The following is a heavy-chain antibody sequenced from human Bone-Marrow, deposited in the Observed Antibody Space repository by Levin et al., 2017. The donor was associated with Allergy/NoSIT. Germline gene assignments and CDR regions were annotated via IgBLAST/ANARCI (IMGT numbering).Heavy chain of an antibody. J-gene: IGHJ6*03. Sequence: SETLSLTCTVSGGSISSGGYYWSWIHQHPGRGLEWIGYIYYSGSTYYDPSLKSRVTISVDTSKNQFSLKLSSVTAADTAVYYCARGVLQRPPPSYYNMDVWGKGTTVAVSS. CDR3: ARGVLQRPPPSYYNMDV. CDR1: GGSISSGGYY. CDR2: IYYSGST. D-gene: IGHD3-16*01. V-gene: IGHV4-31*03.